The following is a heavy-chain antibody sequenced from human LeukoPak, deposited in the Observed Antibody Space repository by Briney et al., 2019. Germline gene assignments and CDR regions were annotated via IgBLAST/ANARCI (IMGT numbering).Heavy chain of an antibody. V-gene: IGHV3-33*01. CDR2: GWYVGGNK. CDR1: GXTLSRYG. CDR3: ARDVGPGYYYGMDI. D-gene: IGHD1-26*01. Sequence: GGSLSLSCAASGXTLSRYGMRWVRQAPAKGREWVEVGWYVGGNKYYAACAKGDFTLSRDNSKNTLYLQMNSLRDEDTAVYFCARDVGPGYYYGMDICGQGTTVTVSS. J-gene: IGHJ6*01.